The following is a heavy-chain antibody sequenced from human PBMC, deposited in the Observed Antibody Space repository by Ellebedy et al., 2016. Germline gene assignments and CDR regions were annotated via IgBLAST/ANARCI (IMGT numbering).Heavy chain of an antibody. V-gene: IGHV1-2*02. Sequence: ASVKVSXXASGYTFTGYYMHWVRQAPGQGLEWMGWINPNSGGTNYAQKFQGRVTMTRDTSISTAYMELSRLRSEDTAVYYCARAGGSLTYCSGGSCLFDPWGQGTLVTVSS. CDR2: INPNSGGT. CDR3: ARAGGSLTYCSGGSCLFDP. CDR1: GYTFTGYY. D-gene: IGHD2-15*01. J-gene: IGHJ5*02.